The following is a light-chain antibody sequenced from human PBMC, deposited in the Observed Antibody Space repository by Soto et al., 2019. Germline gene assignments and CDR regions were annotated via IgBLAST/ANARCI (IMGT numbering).Light chain of an antibody. J-gene: IGKJ4*01. Sequence: DVQMTQSPSSLSAPVGDRVTITCRASQDINSYLAWYQQKPGNAPKSLIYAASSLQTGVPSRFSGSESGTDFTLTINNLQPEDSATYYCQQYNIYPLTFGGGTKVEIK. V-gene: IGKV1D-16*01. CDR1: QDINSY. CDR2: AAS. CDR3: QQYNIYPLT.